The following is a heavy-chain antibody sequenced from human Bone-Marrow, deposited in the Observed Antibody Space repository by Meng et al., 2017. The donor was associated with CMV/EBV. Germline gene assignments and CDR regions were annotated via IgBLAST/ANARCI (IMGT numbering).Heavy chain of an antibody. V-gene: IGHV1-8*03. CDR3: ARGVRYGSGKEFFDS. CDR2: INPNSGNT. D-gene: IGHD3-10*01. Sequence: ASVKVSCKASGYTFTSHDINWVRQATGQGLEWMGWINPNSGNTGYAPKFQGRVTLTRNTSINTAYMEVSSLRSGDTAVYYCARGVRYGSGKEFFDSWGQGTLVTFSS. CDR1: GYTFTSHD. J-gene: IGHJ4*02.